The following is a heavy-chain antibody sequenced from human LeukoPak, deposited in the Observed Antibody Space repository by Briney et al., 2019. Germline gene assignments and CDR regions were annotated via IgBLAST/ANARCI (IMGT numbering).Heavy chain of an antibody. CDR3: VAYCSSTSCYDLHDAFDI. Sequence: GGSLRLSCAASGFTFSSYWMSWVRQAPGKGLEWVADIKQDGSEKYYVDSVKGRFTISRDNAKNSLYLQMNSLRAEDTAVYYCVAYCSSTSCYDLHDAFDIWGQGTMVTVSS. D-gene: IGHD2-2*01. CDR2: IKQDGSEK. V-gene: IGHV3-7*01. CDR1: GFTFSSYW. J-gene: IGHJ3*02.